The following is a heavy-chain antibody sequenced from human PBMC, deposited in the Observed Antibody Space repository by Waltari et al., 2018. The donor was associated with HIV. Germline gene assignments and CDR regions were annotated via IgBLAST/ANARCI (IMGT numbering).Heavy chain of an antibody. CDR3: AHRLRITVFGVVLYGGFDP. V-gene: IGHV2-5*02. D-gene: IGHD3-3*01. CDR1: GFSLTTYGVG. Sequence: QITLKESGPTLVKPTQTLTLTCTFSGFSLTTYGVGVGWIRQPPGKALEWLALIYWDDDKQYSPSLKSRLTITKDTSKNQVVLTMTNMDPVDTATYYCAHRLRITVFGVVLYGGFDPWGQGTLVTVSS. J-gene: IGHJ5*02. CDR2: IYWDDDK.